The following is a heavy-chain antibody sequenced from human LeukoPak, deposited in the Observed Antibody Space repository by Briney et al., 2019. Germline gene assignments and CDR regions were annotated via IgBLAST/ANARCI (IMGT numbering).Heavy chain of an antibody. CDR2: IWHDGSNK. CDR1: GFTFSSNG. V-gene: IGHV3-33*01. D-gene: IGHD3-22*01. CDR3: ARDGSSGYLHFDY. J-gene: IGHJ4*02. Sequence: GGSLRLSCAASGFTFSSNGMHWVRQAPGKGLEWVAVIWHDGSNKYYSDPVQGRFTISRDNSKNTLYLQMNSLRVEDTAVYYCARDGSSGYLHFDYWGQGTLVTVSS.